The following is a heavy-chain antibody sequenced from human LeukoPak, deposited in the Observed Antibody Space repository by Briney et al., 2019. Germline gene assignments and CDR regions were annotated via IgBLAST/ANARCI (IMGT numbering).Heavy chain of an antibody. Sequence: GGSLILSCAASGFTFHDYAMHWVRHAPGKGLEWVSLIRWDGGRTYYADSVKGRFTISRDNSKNTLYLQMNSLRAEDTAVYYCAKDGYDSSGYYPQYWGQGTLVTVSS. V-gene: IGHV3-43D*03. J-gene: IGHJ4*02. CDR2: IRWDGGRT. CDR3: AKDGYDSSGYYPQY. D-gene: IGHD3-22*01. CDR1: GFTFHDYA.